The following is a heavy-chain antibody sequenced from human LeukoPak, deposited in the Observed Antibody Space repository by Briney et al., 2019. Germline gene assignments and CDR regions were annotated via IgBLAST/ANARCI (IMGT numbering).Heavy chain of an antibody. V-gene: IGHV3-23*01. J-gene: IGHJ4*02. CDR2: ISSSGGST. Sequence: GGSLRLSCAASGFTFSTYAMSWVRQAPGKGLEWVSAISSSGGSTYYADSVKGRFTISRDNSKITLYLQMNSLRAEDTAAYYCAKDLSSGWYAYYFDYWGQGTLVTVSS. D-gene: IGHD6-19*01. CDR3: AKDLSSGWYAYYFDY. CDR1: GFTFSTYA.